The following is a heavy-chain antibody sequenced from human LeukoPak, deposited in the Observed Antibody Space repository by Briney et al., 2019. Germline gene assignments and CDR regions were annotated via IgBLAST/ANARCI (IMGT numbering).Heavy chain of an antibody. V-gene: IGHV3-23*01. Sequence: PGGSLRLSCSASGFTFSSYAMSYVRHPPGKGREWGSTITGSGGSTYSADSVKGRFTISRDNSKNRLSLQMTSLSAEDTAVYYCANYYDSSGYFDYWGQGTLVTVSS. J-gene: IGHJ4*02. D-gene: IGHD3-22*01. CDR1: GFTFSSYA. CDR2: ITGSGGST. CDR3: ANYYDSSGYFDY.